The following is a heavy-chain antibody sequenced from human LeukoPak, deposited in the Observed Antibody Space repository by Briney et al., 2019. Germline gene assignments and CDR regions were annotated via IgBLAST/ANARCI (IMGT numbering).Heavy chain of an antibody. CDR2: ISYDGSNK. Sequence: PGRSLRLSCAVSGFTFSSYGMHWVRQAPGKGLEWVAVISYDGSNKYYADSVKGRFTISRDNSKNTLYLQMNSLRAEDTAVYYCARESRAGYDYVWESYRYTGLDYWGQGTLVTVSS. D-gene: IGHD3-16*02. CDR1: GFTFSSYG. V-gene: IGHV3-30*03. J-gene: IGHJ4*02. CDR3: ARESRAGYDYVWESYRYTGLDY.